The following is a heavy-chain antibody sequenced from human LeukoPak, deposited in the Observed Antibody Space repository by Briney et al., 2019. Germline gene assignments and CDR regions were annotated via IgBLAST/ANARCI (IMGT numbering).Heavy chain of an antibody. CDR2: IREDESEK. V-gene: IGHV3-7*01. J-gene: IGHJ4*02. CDR1: GFTLRDYW. CDR3: ATDRKVGSWDPRFND. D-gene: IGHD1-26*01. Sequence: GGSLRLSRSACGFTLRDYWMMWVRQAPGKGLEGVGSIREDESEKNYVDSVKGRFTISRDNAKFSLYLQMNRLRAEETAIYYCATDRKVGSWDPRFNDSGEGTLVTASS.